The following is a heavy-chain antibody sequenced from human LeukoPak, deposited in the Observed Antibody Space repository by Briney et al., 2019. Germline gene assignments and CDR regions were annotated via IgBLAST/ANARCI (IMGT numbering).Heavy chain of an antibody. CDR3: ARGRYCSSTSCPYYYYGMDV. CDR1: GGSISSYY. D-gene: IGHD2-2*01. V-gene: IGHV4-59*12. Sequence: SETLSLTCTVSGGSISSYYWSWIRQPPGRGLEWIGYIYHTGSTSYNPSLKGRVTISVDTSKNQFSLKLSSVTAADTAVYYCARGRYCSSTSCPYYYYGMDVWGQGTTVTVSS. CDR2: IYHTGST. J-gene: IGHJ6*02.